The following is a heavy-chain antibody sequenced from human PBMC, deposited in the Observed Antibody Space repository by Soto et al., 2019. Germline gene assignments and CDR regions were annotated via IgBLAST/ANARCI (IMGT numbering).Heavy chain of an antibody. V-gene: IGHV4-31*03. CDR1: GGSISSGGYY. CDR3: ASVSSSWYYFDY. D-gene: IGHD6-13*01. J-gene: IGHJ4*02. CDR2: IYYSGST. Sequence: SETLSLTCTVSGGSISSGGYYWSWIRQHPGKGLEWIGYIYYSGSTYYNPSLKSRVTISVDTSKNQFSLKLSSVTAADTAVYCCASVSSSWYYFDYWGQGTLVTVSS.